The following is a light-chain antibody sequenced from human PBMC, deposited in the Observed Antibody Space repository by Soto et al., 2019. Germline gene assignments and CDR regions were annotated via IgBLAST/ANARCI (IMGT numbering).Light chain of an antibody. V-gene: IGLV2-14*01. Sequence: QSVLTQPASVSGSPGQSITISCTGTSSDVGGYNYVSWYQQHPGKAPKLMIYEVSNRPSGVSNRFSGSKSGNTASLTISGLQAEDEADYYCSSYTISSTLYVFGTGTNVTVL. CDR3: SSYTISSTLYV. J-gene: IGLJ1*01. CDR2: EVS. CDR1: SSDVGGYNY.